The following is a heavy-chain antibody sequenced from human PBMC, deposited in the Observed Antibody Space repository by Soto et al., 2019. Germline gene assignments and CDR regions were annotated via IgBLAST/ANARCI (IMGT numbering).Heavy chain of an antibody. Sequence: PSQTLSLTCAISGDSVSSNSAAWNWIRQSPSRGLEWLGRTYYRSKWYNDYAVSVKSRITINPDTSKNQFSLQLNSVTPEDTAVYYCAIEGYPVYSSSSWFDYWGQGTLVTSPQ. D-gene: IGHD6-6*01. J-gene: IGHJ4*02. CDR2: TYYRSKWYN. CDR1: GDSVSSNSAA. CDR3: AIEGYPVYSSSSWFDY. V-gene: IGHV6-1*01.